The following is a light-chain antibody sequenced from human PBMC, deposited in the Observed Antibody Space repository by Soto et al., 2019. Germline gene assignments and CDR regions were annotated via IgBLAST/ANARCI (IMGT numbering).Light chain of an antibody. V-gene: IGLV8-61*01. CDR2: NTN. CDR3: VLYMGSGIWV. J-gene: IGLJ3*02. CDR1: SGSVSTSFY. Sequence: QTVVTQEPSCSVSPGGTVTLTCGLSSGSVSTSFYPSWYQQTPGQSPRTLIYNTNTRSSGVPDRFSGSILGNKAALSITGAQADDESDYYCVLYMGSGIWVFGGGTKLTVL.